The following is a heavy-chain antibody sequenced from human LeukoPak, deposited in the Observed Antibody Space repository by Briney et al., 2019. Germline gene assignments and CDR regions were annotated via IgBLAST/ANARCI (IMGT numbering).Heavy chain of an antibody. D-gene: IGHD7-27*01. J-gene: IGHJ2*01. V-gene: IGHV3-74*01. CDR2: IDGDGATT. CDR1: GFTFNSYL. Sequence: PGGSLRLSCAASGFTFNSYLMSWVRQAPGKGLVWVSRIDGDGATTSYEDSVKGRLTISRDNANNMVYLEMNSLRVEDTAVYYCTRDSGADRRYFDLWGRRTLVTLSS. CDR3: TRDSGADRRYFDL.